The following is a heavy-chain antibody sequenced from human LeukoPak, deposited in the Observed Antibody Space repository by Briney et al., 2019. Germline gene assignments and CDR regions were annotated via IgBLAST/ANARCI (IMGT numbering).Heavy chain of an antibody. CDR1: GGSISSSSYY. CDR2: IYYSGST. J-gene: IGHJ4*02. CDR3: ARERDHGRGDY. D-gene: IGHD1-14*01. V-gene: IGHV4-39*07. Sequence: PSETLSLTCTVSGGSISSSSYYWGWIRQPPGKGLEWIGSIYYSGSTYYNPSLKSRVTISVDTSKNQFSLKLSSVTAADTAVYYCARERDHGRGDYWGQGTLVTVSS.